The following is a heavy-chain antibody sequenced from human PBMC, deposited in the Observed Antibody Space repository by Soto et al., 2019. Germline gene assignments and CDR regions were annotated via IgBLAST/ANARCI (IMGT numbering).Heavy chain of an antibody. V-gene: IGHV3-48*03. CDR3: ARDMGSSGFDY. J-gene: IGHJ4*02. CDR1: GFTFSSYE. D-gene: IGHD6-25*01. CDR2: ISSSGSTI. Sequence: EVQVVESGGGLVQPGGSLRLSCAASGFTFSSYEMNWVRQAPGKGLEWVSYISSSGSTIHYADSAKGRFTISRDNAKNSLYLQLDSLRVEDTAVYYCARDMGSSGFDYWGQGTLVTVSS.